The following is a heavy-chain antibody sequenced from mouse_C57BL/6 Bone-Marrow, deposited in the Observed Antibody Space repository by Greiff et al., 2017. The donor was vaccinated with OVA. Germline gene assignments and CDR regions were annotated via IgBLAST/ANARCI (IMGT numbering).Heavy chain of an antibody. V-gene: IGHV1-52*01. D-gene: IGHD2-3*01. CDR2: IDPSDSET. J-gene: IGHJ4*01. CDR1: GYTFTSYW. Sequence: QVQLQQPGAELVRPGSSVKLSCKASGYTFTSYWMHWVKQRPIQGLEWIGNIDPSDSETHYNQKFKDKATLTVDKSSSTAYMQLSSLTSEDSAVYYCGSTGGGYCSGVGYWGQGTSVTVSA. CDR3: GSTGGGYCSGVGY.